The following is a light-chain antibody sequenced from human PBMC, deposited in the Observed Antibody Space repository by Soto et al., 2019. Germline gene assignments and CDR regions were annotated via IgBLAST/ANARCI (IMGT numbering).Light chain of an antibody. V-gene: IGKV3-11*01. J-gene: IGKJ5*01. CDR2: DAS. CDR1: QSVSSY. Sequence: EIVMTQSPATLSLSPGERATLSCRASQSVSSYLAWYQQKPGQAPRLLIYDASNRATGIPARFSGSGPGTDFTLTISSLEPEDFAVYYCQQRSNWSQAFGQGTRREIK. CDR3: QQRSNWSQA.